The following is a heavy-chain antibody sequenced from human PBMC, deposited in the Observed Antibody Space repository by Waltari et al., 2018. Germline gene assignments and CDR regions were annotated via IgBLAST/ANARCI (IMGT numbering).Heavy chain of an antibody. CDR1: GYPFTAHY. Sequence: QVQLVQSGSEVTKPGASVKASCRASGYPFTAHYIHWGRQAPGQGLEWVGWMNTKSGDTNYAQKFQGRVTMTRDTSISTAYMELSSLIFDDAAVYYCARGTGTSWFDSWGQGTLVTVSS. CDR2: MNTKSGDT. V-gene: IGHV1-2*02. D-gene: IGHD1-1*01. CDR3: ARGTGTSWFDS. J-gene: IGHJ5*01.